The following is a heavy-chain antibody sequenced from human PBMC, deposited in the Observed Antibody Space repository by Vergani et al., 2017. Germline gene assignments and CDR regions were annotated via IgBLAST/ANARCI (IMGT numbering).Heavy chain of an antibody. V-gene: IGHV3-33*01. CDR3: ARRKYSSGWQDLHAFDI. Sequence: QVQLVESGGGVVQPGRSLRLSCAASGFTFSSYGMHWVRQAPGKGLEWVAVIWYDGSNKYYADSVKGRFTISRDNCKNTLYLQMNSLRDEDTAVYYCARRKYSSGWQDLHAFDIWGQGTMVTVYS. D-gene: IGHD6-19*01. CDR2: IWYDGSNK. J-gene: IGHJ3*02. CDR1: GFTFSSYG.